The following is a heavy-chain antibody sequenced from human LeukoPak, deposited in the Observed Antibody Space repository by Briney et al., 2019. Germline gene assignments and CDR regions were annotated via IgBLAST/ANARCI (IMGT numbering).Heavy chain of an antibody. V-gene: IGHV3-48*01. CDR1: GFTFSSYS. D-gene: IGHD6-19*01. Sequence: PGGSLRLSRAASGFTFSSYSMNWVRQAPGKGLEWVSYISSSSSTIYYADSVKGRFTISRDNAKNSLYLQMNSLRAEDTAVYYCARVSADSGFPDHFQHWGQGTLVTVSS. CDR3: ARVSADSGFPDHFQH. CDR2: ISSSSSTI. J-gene: IGHJ1*01.